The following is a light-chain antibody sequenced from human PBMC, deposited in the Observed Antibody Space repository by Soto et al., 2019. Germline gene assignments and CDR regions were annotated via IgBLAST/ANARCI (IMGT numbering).Light chain of an antibody. V-gene: IGLV1-40*01. CDR3: QSYDSSLSGLV. J-gene: IGLJ2*01. CDR2: GNN. CDR1: SSNIGAGYD. Sequence: QSVLTQPPSVSGAPGQRVTISCTGNSSNIGAGYDVHWYHHLPGAAPKLVIYGNNNRPSGVPDRFSGSRSGTSASLAITGLQAEDETDYYCQSYDSSLSGLVFGGGTKVTVL.